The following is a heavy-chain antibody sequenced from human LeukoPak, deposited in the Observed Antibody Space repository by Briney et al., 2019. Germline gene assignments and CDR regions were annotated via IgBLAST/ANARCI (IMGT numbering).Heavy chain of an antibody. Sequence: GGPLRLSCAASGFTFDDYGMSWVRQAPGKGLEWVSGINWNGGSTGYADSVKGRFTISRDNAKNSLYLQMNSLRAEDTALYYCARNDYGDPFDYWGQGTLVTVSS. CDR2: INWNGGST. V-gene: IGHV3-20*04. D-gene: IGHD4-17*01. CDR3: ARNDYGDPFDY. CDR1: GFTFDDYG. J-gene: IGHJ4*02.